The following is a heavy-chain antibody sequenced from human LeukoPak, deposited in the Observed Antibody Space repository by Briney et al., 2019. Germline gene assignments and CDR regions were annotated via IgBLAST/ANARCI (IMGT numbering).Heavy chain of an antibody. J-gene: IGHJ4*02. Sequence: GGSLRLSCAASGFTFSSYGMHWVRQAPGKGLEWVAVIWYDGSNKYYADSVKGRFTISRDNSKNTLYLQMNSLRAEDTAVYYCAKAQVGATGFDYWGQGTLVTVSS. CDR1: GFTFSSYG. V-gene: IGHV3-33*06. CDR3: AKAQVGATGFDY. CDR2: IWYDGSNK. D-gene: IGHD1-26*01.